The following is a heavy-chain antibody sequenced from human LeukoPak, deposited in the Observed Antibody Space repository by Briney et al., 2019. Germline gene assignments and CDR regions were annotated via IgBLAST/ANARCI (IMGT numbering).Heavy chain of an antibody. D-gene: IGHD3-10*01. CDR1: GYSFPSYW. Sequence: GESLKISCKGSGYSFPSYWIDWVRQIPGKGLEWIGIIYPGDSDIRYSTSFQGQVTISADKSISTAYLQWSSLKASDTAMYYCARAAINMGREGDWFDPWGQGTLVTVPS. J-gene: IGHJ5*02. V-gene: IGHV5-51*01. CDR2: IYPGDSDI. CDR3: ARAAINMGREGDWFDP.